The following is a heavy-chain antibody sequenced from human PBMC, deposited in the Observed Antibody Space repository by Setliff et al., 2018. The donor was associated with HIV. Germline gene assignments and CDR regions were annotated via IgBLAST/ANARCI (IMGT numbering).Heavy chain of an antibody. CDR1: GGSISGYH. D-gene: IGHD6-13*01. CDR2: IYTSRGT. J-gene: IGHJ4*02. V-gene: IGHV4-4*09. Sequence: SETSVLTCTVSGGSISGYHWDWLRQTPGKGLEWIGYIYTSRGTNYNHSLRTRVIISVDTSNQFSLKLSSVTAADAAVYYCARSPSYRSSWEYYFDYWGQGILVTVSS. CDR3: ARSPSYRSSWEYYFDY.